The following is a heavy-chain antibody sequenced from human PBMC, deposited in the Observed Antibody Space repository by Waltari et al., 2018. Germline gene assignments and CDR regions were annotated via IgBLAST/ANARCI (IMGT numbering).Heavy chain of an antibody. J-gene: IGHJ4*02. D-gene: IGHD3-10*01. CDR2: ISWNSGSI. CDR1: GFTFDDYA. CDR3: AKDFIYRYGSRSYDY. Sequence: EVQLVESGGGLVQPGRSLRLSCAASGFTFDDYALHWVRQAPGKGLEWVSGISWNSGSIGYADSVKGRFTISRDNAKNSLYLQMNSLRAEDTALYYCAKDFIYRYGSRSYDYWGQGTLVTVSS. V-gene: IGHV3-9*01.